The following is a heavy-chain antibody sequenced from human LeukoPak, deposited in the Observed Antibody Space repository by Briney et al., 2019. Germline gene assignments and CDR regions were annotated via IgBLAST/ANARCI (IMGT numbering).Heavy chain of an antibody. CDR2: ISGSGGST. D-gene: IGHD3-22*01. V-gene: IGHV3-23*01. J-gene: IGHJ4*01. CDR3: AKDQVWIVVGSFDY. Sequence: PGGSLRLSCAASGFTFSSYAMSWVRQAPGKGLEWVSGISGSGGSTYYADSVKGRFTISRDNSKNTLYLQMTSLRAEDTAVYYCAKDQVWIVVGSFDYWGQEPWSPSPQ. CDR1: GFTFSSYA.